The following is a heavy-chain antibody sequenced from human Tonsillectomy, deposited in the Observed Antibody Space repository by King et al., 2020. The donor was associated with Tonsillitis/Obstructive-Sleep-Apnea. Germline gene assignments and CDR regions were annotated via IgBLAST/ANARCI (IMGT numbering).Heavy chain of an antibody. V-gene: IGHV3-48*02. J-gene: IGHJ4*02. Sequence: RLVESGGGLVQPGGSLRLSCAASGFTFSISNMNWVRQAPGKGLEWVSYISSSSSTIYYADSVKGRFTISRDNAKNSLYLQMNSLRDEDTAVYYCATGKKGYWGQGTLVTVSS. D-gene: IGHD1-14*01. CDR3: ATGKKGY. CDR2: ISSSSSTI. CDR1: GFTFSISN.